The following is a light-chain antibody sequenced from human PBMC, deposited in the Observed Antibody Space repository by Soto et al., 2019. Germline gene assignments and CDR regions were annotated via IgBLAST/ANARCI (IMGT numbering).Light chain of an antibody. J-gene: IGKJ1*01. V-gene: IGKV1-39*01. Sequence: DIQMTQSPASLSASVGDRVTITCRASQSVSSYLDWYQGKPGTAPKLLIYAASSSQSGVPSSFSGSGSATDFTPTISSLQPEDSAVYYCQQYGSSLRTFGQGTKVDIK. CDR1: QSVSSY. CDR3: QQYGSSLRT. CDR2: AAS.